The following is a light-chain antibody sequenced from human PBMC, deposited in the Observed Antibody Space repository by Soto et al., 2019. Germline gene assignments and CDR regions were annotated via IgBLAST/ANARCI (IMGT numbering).Light chain of an antibody. Sequence: DLQMTQSPSSLSASVGDRVTITCRASQGIRNGLGWFQQKPGKAPKRLIYAASSLQSGVSSRFSGSGSGTEFTLTISSLQPEDFATYYCLQHNSYPLTFGGGTKVEIK. CDR2: AAS. CDR3: LQHNSYPLT. CDR1: QGIRNG. J-gene: IGKJ4*01. V-gene: IGKV1-17*01.